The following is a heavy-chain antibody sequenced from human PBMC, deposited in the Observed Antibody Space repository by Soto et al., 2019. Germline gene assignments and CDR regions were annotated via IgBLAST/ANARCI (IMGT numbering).Heavy chain of an antibody. CDR2: INHSGST. V-gene: IGHV4-34*01. D-gene: IGHD3-3*01. CDR3: ARGRSRYDFWSGYGGPTYYYYYGMDV. CDR1: GGSFSGYY. Sequence: SETLSLTCAVYGGSFSGYYWSWIRQPPGKGLEWIGEINHSGSTNYNPSLKSRVTISVDTSKNQFSLKLSSVTAADTAVYYCARGRSRYDFWSGYGGPTYYYYYGMDVWGQGTTVTVSS. J-gene: IGHJ6*02.